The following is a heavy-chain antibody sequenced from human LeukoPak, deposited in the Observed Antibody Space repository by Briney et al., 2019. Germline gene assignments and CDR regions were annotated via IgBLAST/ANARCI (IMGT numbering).Heavy chain of an antibody. CDR2: INHSGST. Sequence: SETLPLTCAVYGGSFSGYYWSWIRQPPGKGLEWIGEINHSGSTNYNPSLKSRVTISVDTSKNQFSLKLSSVTAADTAVYYCARSGSSGWPVFDYWGQGTLVTVSS. V-gene: IGHV4-34*01. J-gene: IGHJ4*02. CDR1: GGSFSGYY. CDR3: ARSGSSGWPVFDY. D-gene: IGHD6-19*01.